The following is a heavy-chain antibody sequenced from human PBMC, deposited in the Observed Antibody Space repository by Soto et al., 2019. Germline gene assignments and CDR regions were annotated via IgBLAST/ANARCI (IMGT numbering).Heavy chain of an antibody. V-gene: IGHV3-30*18. CDR2: ISYDGSNK. Sequence: PGGSLRLSCAASGFTFSSYGMHWVRQTPGKGLEWVALISYDGSNKYYVDSVRGRFTISRDNSKNTLYLQMTSLRAEDTAVYYCAKAPSGWYYFDYWGQGTLVTVSS. CDR3: AKAPSGWYYFDY. J-gene: IGHJ4*02. D-gene: IGHD6-19*01. CDR1: GFTFSSYG.